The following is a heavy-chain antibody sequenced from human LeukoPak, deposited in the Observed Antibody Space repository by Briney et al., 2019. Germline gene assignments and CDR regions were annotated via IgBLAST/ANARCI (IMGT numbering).Heavy chain of an antibody. CDR2: INPNSGGT. Sequence: ASVKVSCKASGYTFTGYYMHWVRQAPGQGLEWMGWINPNSGGTNYAQKFQGWVTMTRDTSISTAYMELSRLRSDDTAVYYCARGGIVGATRHDERNWFDPWGQGTLVTVSS. CDR3: ARGGIVGATRHDERNWFDP. J-gene: IGHJ5*02. CDR1: GYTFTGYY. V-gene: IGHV1-2*04. D-gene: IGHD1-26*01.